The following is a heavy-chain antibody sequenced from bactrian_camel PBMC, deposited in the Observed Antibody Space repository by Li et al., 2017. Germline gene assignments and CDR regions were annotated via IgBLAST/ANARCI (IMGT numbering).Heavy chain of an antibody. J-gene: IGHJ4*01. CDR3: VKGAGGTWLGNY. D-gene: IGHD5*01. CDR1: GFTFTYA. CDR2: ISGAGTT. Sequence: VQLVESGGGLVQPGGSLRLSCAASGFTFTYAMTWVRQAPGKGLEWVAAISGAGTTYYTDSVKGRFTISRDNARNTLYLQLESLKTEDTAMYYCVKGAGGTWLGNYWGQGTQVTVS. V-gene: IGHV3S31*01.